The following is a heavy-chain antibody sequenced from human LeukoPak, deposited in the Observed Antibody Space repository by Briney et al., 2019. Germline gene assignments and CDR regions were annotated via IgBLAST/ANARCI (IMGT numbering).Heavy chain of an antibody. V-gene: IGHV3-11*01. CDR1: RFTFSDCY. CDR3: ARWGSIVGATFFDY. Sequence: GGSLRLSCAASRFTFSDCYMSWIRQAPGKGLEWVSYISSSGSTIYYADSVKGRFTISRDNAKNSLYLQMNSLRAEDTAVYYCARWGSIVGATFFDYWGQGTLVTVSS. J-gene: IGHJ4*02. CDR2: ISSSGSTI. D-gene: IGHD1-26*01.